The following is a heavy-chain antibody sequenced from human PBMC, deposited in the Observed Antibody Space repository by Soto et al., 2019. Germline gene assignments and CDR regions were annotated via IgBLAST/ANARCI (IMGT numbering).Heavy chain of an antibody. CDR3: ARDLRVGCRPCSSNSCTSPPHPNWFDP. D-gene: IGHD2-2*01. CDR1: GGSISSGGYY. CDR2: IYYSGST. J-gene: IGHJ5*02. Sequence: SETLSLTLTVSGGSISSGGYYWSGMRHHPVTGLEWVGYIYYSGSTYYNPSLKSRVTISVDTSKNQFSLKLSSVTASDTAVYYCARDLRVGCRPCSSNSCTSPPHPNWFDPWGQGTLVTVSS. V-gene: IGHV4-31*02.